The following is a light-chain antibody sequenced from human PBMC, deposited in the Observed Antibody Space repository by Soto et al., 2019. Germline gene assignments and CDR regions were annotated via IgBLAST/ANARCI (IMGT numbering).Light chain of an antibody. Sequence: QSVLTQPPSASGTPGQRVTISCSGSSSNIGSNTVNWYQQLPGRAPKLLIYSNNQRPSGVPDRFSGSKSGTSASLAISGLQSEAEADYYCEAWDDSLNGPVFGGGTKLTVL. CDR3: EAWDDSLNGPV. CDR1: SSNIGSNT. J-gene: IGLJ2*01. V-gene: IGLV1-44*01. CDR2: SNN.